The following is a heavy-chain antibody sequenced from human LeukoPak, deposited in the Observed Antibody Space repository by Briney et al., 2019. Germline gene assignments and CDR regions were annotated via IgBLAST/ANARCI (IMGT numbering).Heavy chain of an antibody. CDR3: ARDLKDGDYGFDP. CDR1: GYTFTSYY. V-gene: IGHV1-46*01. Sequence: ASVKVSCKASGYTFTSYYMHWVRQAPGQGLEWMGIINPGGGSTSYAQKFQGRVTMTRDTSTSTVYMELSSLRSEDTAVYYCARDLKDGDYGFDPWGQGTLVTVSS. CDR2: INPGGGST. D-gene: IGHD4-17*01. J-gene: IGHJ5*02.